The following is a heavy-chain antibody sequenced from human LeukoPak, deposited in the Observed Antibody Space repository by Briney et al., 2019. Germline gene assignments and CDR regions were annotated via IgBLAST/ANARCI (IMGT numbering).Heavy chain of an antibody. CDR3: ASAREYFVIAECYEYFHH. J-gene: IGHJ1*01. CDR2: ICGGGST. V-gene: IGHV3-53*01. D-gene: IGHD3-9*01. Sequence: GGSLRLSCAASGFTFRTNSMHWVRQAPGQGLEWVSVICGGGSTYYADSVNGQLTITRDNAKNTLFHQMDHLSGEDTALYSCASAREYFVIAECYEYFHHGGRDTLVSVS. CDR1: GFTFRTNS.